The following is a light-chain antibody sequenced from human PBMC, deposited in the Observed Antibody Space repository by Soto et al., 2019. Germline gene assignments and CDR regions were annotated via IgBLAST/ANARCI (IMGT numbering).Light chain of an antibody. V-gene: IGKV3-20*01. CDR3: QQHGISHIT. J-gene: IGKJ5*01. CDR2: DAS. Sequence: VLTQSPGTLSLSPGGSATLSCRASQNINNNYLAWYQHKPGQAPRLLMYDASLRATGVPDRFSGSGSGTDFTLTITRLEPDDSAVYSCQQHGISHITFGQGTRLEI. CDR1: QNINNNY.